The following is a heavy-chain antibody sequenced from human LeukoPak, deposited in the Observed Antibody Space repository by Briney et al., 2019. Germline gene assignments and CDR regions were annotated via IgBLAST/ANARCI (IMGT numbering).Heavy chain of an antibody. CDR3: AREGWGYYFDF. CDR2: IYYSGTT. Sequence: PSETLSLTCTVSGGSISSYYWSWIRQPPGKGLEWIGYIYYSGTTNYNPSLKGRVTISVDTSKNQFSLKLSSVTAADTAVYYCAREGWGYYFDFWGQGTLVTVSS. CDR1: GGSISSYY. J-gene: IGHJ4*02. V-gene: IGHV4-59*01. D-gene: IGHD7-27*01.